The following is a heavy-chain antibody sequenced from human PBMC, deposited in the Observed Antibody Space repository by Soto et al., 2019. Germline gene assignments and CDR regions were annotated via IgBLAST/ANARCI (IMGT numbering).Heavy chain of an antibody. Sequence: GGSLRLSCAASGFTFSTYWMHWGRQAPGKGLVWVSRIISDESSTIYADFVKGRFTISRDNAKNTLYLQMNSLRVEDTAVYYCATGPTPAFDIWGLGTMVTVSS. CDR2: IISDESST. V-gene: IGHV3-74*01. J-gene: IGHJ3*02. D-gene: IGHD2-15*01. CDR3: ATGPTPAFDI. CDR1: GFTFSTYW.